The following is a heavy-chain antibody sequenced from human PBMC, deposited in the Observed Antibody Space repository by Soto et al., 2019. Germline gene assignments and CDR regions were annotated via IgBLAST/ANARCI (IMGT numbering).Heavy chain of an antibody. CDR1: GFSFSTYD. Sequence: ESGGGVVQPGRSLRVSCAASGFSFSTYDMHWVRQAPGKGLEWVAFISFDGSNKYYGDSVRGRFTISRDNSKNTLFLQMSSLRAEDTAIYYCAKEFCSSSWDTFDFWGQGTMVTVSS. J-gene: IGHJ3*01. CDR3: AKEFCSSSWDTFDF. CDR2: ISFDGSNK. D-gene: IGHD6-6*01. V-gene: IGHV3-30*18.